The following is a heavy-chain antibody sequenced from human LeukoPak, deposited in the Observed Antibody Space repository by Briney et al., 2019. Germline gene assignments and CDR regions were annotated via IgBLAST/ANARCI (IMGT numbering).Heavy chain of an antibody. CDR3: ARGRGWYYDSSGYYYFDY. D-gene: IGHD3-22*01. CDR1: GFTVSSNY. J-gene: IGHJ4*02. V-gene: IGHV3-53*01. Sequence: SGGSLRLSCAASGFTVSSNYMSWVRQAPGKGLEWVSVIYSGGSTYYADSVKGRFTISRDNSKNTLYLQMNSLRAEDTAVYYCARGRGWYYDSSGYYYFDYWGQGTLVTVSS. CDR2: IYSGGST.